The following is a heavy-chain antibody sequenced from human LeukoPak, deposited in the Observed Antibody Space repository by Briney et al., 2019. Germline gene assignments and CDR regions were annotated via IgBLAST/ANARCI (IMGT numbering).Heavy chain of an antibody. D-gene: IGHD4-11*01. CDR2: MNPNSGNT. J-gene: IGHJ5*02. CDR3: ARSRPRRSQYWFDP. CDR1: GYTFTSYD. V-gene: IGHV1-8*01. Sequence: VASVKVSCKASGYTFTSYDINWVRQATGRGLEWMGWMNPNSGNTGYAQKFQGRVTMTRNTSISTAYMELSSLRSEDTAVYYCARSRPRRSQYWFDPWGQGTLVTVSS.